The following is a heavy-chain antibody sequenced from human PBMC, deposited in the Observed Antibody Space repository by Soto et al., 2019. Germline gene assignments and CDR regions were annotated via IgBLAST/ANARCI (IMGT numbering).Heavy chain of an antibody. D-gene: IGHD1-26*01. J-gene: IGHJ6*02. CDR2: INPNSGNT. CDR1: GYTFTGYY. CDR3: AKGGAIVAAGTRVYLYNAMDV. V-gene: IGHV1-2*02. Sequence: QVQLVQSGTEVKRPGDSVKVSCKASGYTFTGYYVHWVRQAPGQGLEWMGWINPNSGNTYLAQRFLGRVTMNRERSIGTAYMEMRGLTSDDTAEYYCAKGGAIVAAGTRVYLYNAMDVWGQGTTVTVSS.